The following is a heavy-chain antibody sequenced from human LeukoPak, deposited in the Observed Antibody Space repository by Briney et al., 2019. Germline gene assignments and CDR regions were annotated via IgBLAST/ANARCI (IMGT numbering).Heavy chain of an antibody. V-gene: IGHV3-21*01. D-gene: IGHD2-15*01. Sequence: PGGSLRLSCAASGFTFSSYSMNWVRQAPGKGLEWVSSISSSSSYIYYADSVKGRFTISRDNAKNSLYLQMNSLRAEDTAVYYCASGSCNYYFDYWGQGTLVTVSS. CDR3: ASGSCNYYFDY. J-gene: IGHJ4*02. CDR1: GFTFSSYS. CDR2: ISSSSSYI.